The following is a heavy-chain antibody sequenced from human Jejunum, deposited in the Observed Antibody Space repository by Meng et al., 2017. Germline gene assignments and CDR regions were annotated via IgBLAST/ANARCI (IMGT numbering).Heavy chain of an antibody. CDR3: ARENVEVATPYYFDY. CDR1: GGSVSSGSYY. Sequence: SETLSLTCTAPGGSVSSGSYYWSWIRQPPGKGLEWIGYIYYSGSTNYNPSLKSRVTISVDTSKNQFSLKLRSMTAADTAFYYCARENVEVATPYYFDYWGQGTLVTVSS. V-gene: IGHV4-61*01. J-gene: IGHJ4*02. CDR2: IYYSGST. D-gene: IGHD5-12*01.